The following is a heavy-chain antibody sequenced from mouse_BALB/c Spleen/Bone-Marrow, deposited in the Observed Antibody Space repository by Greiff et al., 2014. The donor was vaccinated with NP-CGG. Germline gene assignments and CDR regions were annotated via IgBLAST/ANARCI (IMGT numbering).Heavy chain of an antibody. CDR2: IRNKPNGYTT. D-gene: IGHD6-2*01. V-gene: IGHV7-3*02. CDR1: GFTFSDYY. CDR3: ARDMGGLPFDS. J-gene: IGHJ2*01. Sequence: EVQRVESGGGLVQPGGSLRLSCATSGFTFSDYYMNWVRQPPGKALEWLGFIRNKPNGYTTEYSASVKGRFTISRDNSQSILYLQMNTLRTEDSATCYCARDMGGLPFDSWGQGTTLTVSS.